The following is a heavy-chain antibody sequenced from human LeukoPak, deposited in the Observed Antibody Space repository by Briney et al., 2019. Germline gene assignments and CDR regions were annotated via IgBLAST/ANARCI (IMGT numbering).Heavy chain of an antibody. Sequence: TSETLSLTCAFYGGSFSGYSLTWIRQPPGKGLEWIGEINHSGISHFNPSLKSRVTISADTSKKQVFLNLSAVTAADTAVYYCAKKKVDVVGNQYYYYYGLDVWGQGTTVTVSS. D-gene: IGHD2-21*01. CDR3: AKKKVDVVGNQYYYYYGLDV. CDR2: INHSGIS. CDR1: GGSFSGYS. V-gene: IGHV4-34*01. J-gene: IGHJ6*02.